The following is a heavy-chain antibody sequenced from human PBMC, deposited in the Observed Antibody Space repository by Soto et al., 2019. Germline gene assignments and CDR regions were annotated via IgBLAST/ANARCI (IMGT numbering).Heavy chain of an antibody. J-gene: IGHJ3*02. CDR3: TTTRPCTNVLDN. CDR1: GITFSNAW. V-gene: IGHV3-15*01. D-gene: IGHD2-8*01. Sequence: EVQLVESGGGLVEPGGSLRLSCAASGITFSNAWMNWVRKAPGKGLEYIGRIRSKTDGGTTEYAAPVEGRFTVSRNDSKDTLYLQMSSLKTEDSAVYYCTTTRPCTNVLDNWGQGTLVSVSS. CDR2: IRSKTDGGTT.